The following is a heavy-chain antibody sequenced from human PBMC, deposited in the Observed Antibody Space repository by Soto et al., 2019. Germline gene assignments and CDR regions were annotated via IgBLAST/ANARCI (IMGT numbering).Heavy chain of an antibody. V-gene: IGHV1-69*01. CDR3: AIPLPKQQLVRGAFDH. J-gene: IGHJ4*02. CDR1: GGTFRNYA. D-gene: IGHD6-13*01. CDR2: SIPVFGTA. Sequence: QVQLVQSGAEVKKPGSSVKLSCKTSGGTFRNYAINWVRQAPGQGLEWMGVSIPVFGTANYAQTFQGRFTITADESTNTAYMALSSLRSEDTAVYYCAIPLPKQQLVRGAFDHWGQGTLVTVAS.